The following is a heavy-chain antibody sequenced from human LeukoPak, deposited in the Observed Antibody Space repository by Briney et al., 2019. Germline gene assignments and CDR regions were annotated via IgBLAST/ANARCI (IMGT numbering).Heavy chain of an antibody. Sequence: GGSLRLSCAASGFTFSNYAMRWVCQAPGKGLEWVSGISGSGDSTYYADSVKGRFTISRDNSKNTLYLQMNSLRAEDTAVYYCARGGFGELLFYYYYMDVWGKGTTVTISS. V-gene: IGHV3-23*01. CDR3: ARGGFGELLFYYYYMDV. CDR2: ISGSGDST. CDR1: GFTFSNYA. D-gene: IGHD3-10*01. J-gene: IGHJ6*03.